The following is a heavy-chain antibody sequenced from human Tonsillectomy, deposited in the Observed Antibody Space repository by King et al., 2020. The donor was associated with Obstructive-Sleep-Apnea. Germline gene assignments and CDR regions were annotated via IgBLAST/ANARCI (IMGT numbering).Heavy chain of an antibody. CDR3: TRPNAYYDSSGNYYYYGMDV. J-gene: IGHJ6*02. D-gene: IGHD3-22*01. Sequence: VQLVESGGGLVQPGGSLRLSCAASEFTFSSYWMYWVRQAPGKGLVWVSRINSDGSSISYADSVKGRFTISRDNAKNTLYLQMNSLRSEDTAVYYCTRPNAYYDSSGNYYYYGMDVWGQGTTVTVSS. CDR2: INSDGSSI. CDR1: EFTFSSYW. V-gene: IGHV3-74*01.